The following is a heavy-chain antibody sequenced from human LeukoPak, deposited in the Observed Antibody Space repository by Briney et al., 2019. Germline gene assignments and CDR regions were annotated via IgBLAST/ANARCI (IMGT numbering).Heavy chain of an antibody. CDR2: LYNSGST. CDR1: GGSISSYY. D-gene: IGHD1-26*01. J-gene: IGHJ3*02. Sequence: PSETLSLTCTVSGGSISSYYWNWMRQPPGKGLEWIGYLYNSGSTNYKPSLKSRLTISLDMSKNQLSLKLTSVTAADTAVYYCARGVTSPLDAFDIWGQGTTVTVSS. V-gene: IGHV4-59*01. CDR3: ARGVTSPLDAFDI.